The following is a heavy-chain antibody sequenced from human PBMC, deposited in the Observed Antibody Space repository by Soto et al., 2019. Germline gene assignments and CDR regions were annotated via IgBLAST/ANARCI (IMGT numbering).Heavy chain of an antibody. D-gene: IGHD6-13*01. CDR3: ASTKLEGIAAGQPFY. CDR2: INAGNGNT. Sequence: QVQLVQSGAEVKKPGASVKVSCKASGYTFTSYAMHWVRQAPGQRLEWMGWINAGNGNTKYSQKFQGRVTITRDTCXXPAYMERGSLRSEDTAVYYCASTKLEGIAAGQPFYWGQGTLVTVSS. V-gene: IGHV1-3*01. J-gene: IGHJ4*02. CDR1: GYTFTSYA.